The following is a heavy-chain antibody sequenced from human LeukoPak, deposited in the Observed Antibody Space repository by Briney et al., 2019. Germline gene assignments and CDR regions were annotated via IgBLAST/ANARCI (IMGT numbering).Heavy chain of an antibody. V-gene: IGHV1-2*02. J-gene: IGHJ4*02. Sequence: ASVKVSCKASGYTFTGYYMHWVRQAPGQGLEWMGWINPNSGGTNYAQKFQGRVTMTRDTSISTAYMELDRLSSDDTAVYFCAREYSSTWYPFGYWGQGTLVTVSS. D-gene: IGHD6-13*01. CDR3: AREYSSTWYPFGY. CDR1: GYTFTGYY. CDR2: INPNSGGT.